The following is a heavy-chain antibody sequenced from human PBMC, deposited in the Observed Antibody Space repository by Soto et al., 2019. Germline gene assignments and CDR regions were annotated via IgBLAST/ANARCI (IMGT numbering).Heavy chain of an antibody. CDR1: GGSISSGGYS. CDR3: AAGAIFGVVPLDY. D-gene: IGHD3-3*01. Sequence: QLQLQESGSGLVKPSQTLSLTCAVSGGSISSGGYSWSWIRQPPGKGLEWIGYIYHSRSTYYNPSPKNRVTISVDRSKNQFSLKLSSVTAADTAVYYCAAGAIFGVVPLDYWGQGTLVTVSS. CDR2: IYHSRST. V-gene: IGHV4-30-2*01. J-gene: IGHJ4*02.